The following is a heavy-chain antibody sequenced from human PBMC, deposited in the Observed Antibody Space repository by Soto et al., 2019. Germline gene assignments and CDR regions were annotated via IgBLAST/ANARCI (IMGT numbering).Heavy chain of an antibody. D-gene: IGHD2-2*01. Sequence: QVQLVQSGAEVKKPGASVKVSCKASDYTFTSYGISWVRQAPGQGLEWMGWISAYNGNTNYAQKLQGRVTMTTDTSTSTAYMELRSLRSDDTAVYYCARASFRDCSSTSCQRGWFDPWDQGTLVTVSS. CDR3: ARASFRDCSSTSCQRGWFDP. CDR1: DYTFTSYG. CDR2: ISAYNGNT. V-gene: IGHV1-18*04. J-gene: IGHJ5*02.